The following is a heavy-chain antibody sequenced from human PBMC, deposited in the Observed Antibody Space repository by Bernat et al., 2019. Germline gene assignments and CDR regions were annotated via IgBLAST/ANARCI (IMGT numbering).Heavy chain of an antibody. CDR3: ARDEEYCTNGGCQPYFYYDMHV. J-gene: IGHJ6*02. D-gene: IGHD2-8*01. CDR2: ITPILGMA. V-gene: IGHV1-69*04. Sequence: QVQLVQSGAEVKKPGSSVKVSGKASGGTFSSYAISWVRQAPGQGLEWRGRITPILGMANYGQQFQGRVTITADKSTGTAYMELCSLTSEDTAVYYCARDEEYCTNGGCQPYFYYDMHVWGQGTTVTVSS. CDR1: GGTFSSYA.